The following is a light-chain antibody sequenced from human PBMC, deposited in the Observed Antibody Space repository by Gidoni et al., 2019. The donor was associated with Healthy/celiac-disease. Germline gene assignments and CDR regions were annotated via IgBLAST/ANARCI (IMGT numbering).Light chain of an antibody. J-gene: IGKJ4*01. V-gene: IGKV1-5*03. CDR1: QSISSW. CDR3: QQYNSPSST. Sequence: DIQMTQSPSTLSASVGDRVTITCRASQSISSWLAWYQQKPGKAPKLLIYKASSLESGVPSRFSGSGSGTEFTLTISSLQPDDVATYYCQQYNSPSSTFGGGTKVEIK. CDR2: KAS.